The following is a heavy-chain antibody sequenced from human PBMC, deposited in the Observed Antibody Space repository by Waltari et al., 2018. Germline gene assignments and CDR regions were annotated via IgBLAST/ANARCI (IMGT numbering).Heavy chain of an antibody. CDR3: ARVEGAGSLVF. D-gene: IGHD1-26*01. J-gene: IGHJ4*02. V-gene: IGHV4-4*07. Sequence: QVQLQESGPGLMKPSETLSLTCAVSGGSITDRFYWNWIRQSPGKGLEWIGNFYGTSATTNYNPSLESRATISKDTSKKHFFLRLNSVTAADTAVYYCARVEGAGSLVFWGQGVLVTVSS. CDR2: FYGTSATT. CDR1: GGSITDRFY.